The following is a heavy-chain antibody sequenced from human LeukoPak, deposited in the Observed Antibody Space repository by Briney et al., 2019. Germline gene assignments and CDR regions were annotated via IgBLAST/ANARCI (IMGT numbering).Heavy chain of an antibody. J-gene: IGHJ4*02. Sequence: ASVKVSCKASGGTFSSYAISWVRQAPGQGLEWMGRIIPILGIANYAQKFQGRVTITADKSTSTAYMELSSLRSEDTAVYYCARGLRGYSYGYRGYYFDYRGQGTLVTVSS. V-gene: IGHV1-69*04. CDR2: IIPILGIA. CDR3: ARGLRGYSYGYRGYYFDY. D-gene: IGHD5-18*01. CDR1: GGTFSSYA.